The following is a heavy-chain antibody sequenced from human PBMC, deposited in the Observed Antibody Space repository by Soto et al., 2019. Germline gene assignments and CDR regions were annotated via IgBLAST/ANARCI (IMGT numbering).Heavy chain of an antibody. CDR1: GGSISSGGYY. J-gene: IGHJ4*02. CDR2: IYYSGST. Sequence: TLSLTCTVSGGSISSGGYYWSCIREHPGKGLEWIGYIYYSGSTYYNPSLKSRVTISVDTSKNQFSLKLSSVTAADTAVYYCARATTVTSGNFDYWGQGTLVTVSS. V-gene: IGHV4-31*03. CDR3: ARATTVTSGNFDY. D-gene: IGHD4-17*01.